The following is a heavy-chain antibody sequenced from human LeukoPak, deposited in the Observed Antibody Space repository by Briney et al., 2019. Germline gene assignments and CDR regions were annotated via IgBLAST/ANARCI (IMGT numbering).Heavy chain of an antibody. CDR2: INPNSGGT. D-gene: IGHD3-22*01. J-gene: IGHJ6*03. CDR3: ARARSRGDSSGYYYYYYYMDV. CDR1: GYTFTGYY. Sequence: ASVKVSCKASGYTFTGYYMHWVRQAPGQGLGWMGWINPNSGGTNYAQKFQGRVTMTRDTSISTAYMELSRLRSDDTAVYYCARARSRGDSSGYYYYYYYMDVWGKGTTVTISS. V-gene: IGHV1-2*02.